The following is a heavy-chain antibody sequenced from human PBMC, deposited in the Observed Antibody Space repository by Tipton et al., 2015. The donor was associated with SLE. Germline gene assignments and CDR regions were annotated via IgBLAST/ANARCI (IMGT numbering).Heavy chain of an antibody. V-gene: IGHV4-34*01. J-gene: IGHJ4*02. D-gene: IGHD4-17*01. Sequence: TLSLTCAVYGGSFSGYYWSWIRQPPGKGLEWIGEINHSGSTNYNPSLKSRVTISVDTSKNQFSLKLSSVTAADTAVYYCARQGDDYGDYDYWGQGTLVTVSS. CDR1: GGSFSGYY. CDR3: ARQGDDYGDYDY. CDR2: INHSGST.